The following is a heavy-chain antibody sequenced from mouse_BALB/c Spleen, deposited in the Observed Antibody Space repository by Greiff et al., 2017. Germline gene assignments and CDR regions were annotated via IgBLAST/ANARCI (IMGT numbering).Heavy chain of an antibody. CDR2: ISDGGSYT. Sequence: EVMLVESGGGLVKPGGSLKLSCAASGFTFSDYYMYWVRQTPEKRLEWVATISDGGSYTYYPDSVKGRFTISRDNAKNNLYLQMSSLKSEDTAMYYCARGYDGGYYAMDYWGQGTSVTVSS. J-gene: IGHJ4*01. D-gene: IGHD2-14*01. V-gene: IGHV5-4*02. CDR1: GFTFSDYY. CDR3: ARGYDGGYYAMDY.